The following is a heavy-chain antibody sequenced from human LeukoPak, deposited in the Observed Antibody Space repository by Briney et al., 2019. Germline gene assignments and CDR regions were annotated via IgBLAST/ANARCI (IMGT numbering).Heavy chain of an antibody. D-gene: IGHD3-3*01. J-gene: IGHJ5*02. CDR1: GGTFSSYA. Sequence: SVKVSCKASGGTFSSYAISWVRQAPGQGLEWMGGIIPIFGTANYAQKFQGRVTITADESTSTAYMELSSLRSEDTAVYYRARLYDFWSGYYHLYNWFDPWGQGTLVTVSS. V-gene: IGHV1-69*01. CDR3: ARLYDFWSGYYHLYNWFDP. CDR2: IIPIFGTA.